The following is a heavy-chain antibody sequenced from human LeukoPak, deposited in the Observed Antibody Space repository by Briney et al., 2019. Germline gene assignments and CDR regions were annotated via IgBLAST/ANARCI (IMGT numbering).Heavy chain of an antibody. CDR3: ARGLYGSGSPSYNCFDP. CDR2: MNSDGSTT. CDR1: GFTLGSDW. D-gene: IGHD3-10*01. J-gene: IGHJ5*02. Sequence: GGSLRLSCAASGFTLGSDWMHWVRQAPGKGLVWVSRMNSDGSTTSYADSVRGRFTISRDNAKNTLYLQMNSLRAEDTAVYYCARGLYGSGSPSYNCFDPWGQGTLVTVSS. V-gene: IGHV3-74*01.